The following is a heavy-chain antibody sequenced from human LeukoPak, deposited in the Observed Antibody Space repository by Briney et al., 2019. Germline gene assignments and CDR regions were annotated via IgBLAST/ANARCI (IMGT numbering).Heavy chain of an antibody. CDR2: ISTTSSAI. Sequence: PGGSLRLSCAASGFTFSSYTMNWVRQAPGKGLEWVACISTTSSAIYDADSVKGRFTISRDNAKNPMYLQMNSLRDEDTAVYYCASFRRYDYWGQGTLVTVSS. J-gene: IGHJ4*02. CDR1: GFTFSSYT. V-gene: IGHV3-48*02. D-gene: IGHD4-17*01. CDR3: ASFRRYDY.